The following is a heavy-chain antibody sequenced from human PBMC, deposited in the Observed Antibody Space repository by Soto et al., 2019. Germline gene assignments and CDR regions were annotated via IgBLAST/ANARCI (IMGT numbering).Heavy chain of an antibody. CDR1: GYTFTSYG. CDR3: ARHLPSFTIFGVVITHNWFDP. V-gene: IGHV1-18*04. D-gene: IGHD3-3*01. J-gene: IGHJ5*02. Sequence: GASVKVSCKASGYTFTSYGINWVRQAPGQGLEWMGWISAYNGNTNYAQKLQGRVTMTTDTSTSTAYMELRSLRSDDTAAYYCARHLPSFTIFGVVITHNWFDPWGQGTLVTVSS. CDR2: ISAYNGNT.